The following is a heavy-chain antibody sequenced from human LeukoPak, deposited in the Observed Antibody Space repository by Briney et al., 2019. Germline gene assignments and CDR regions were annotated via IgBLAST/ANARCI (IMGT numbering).Heavy chain of an antibody. Sequence: SQTLSLTCTVSGGSISSGGYYWSWIRQHPGKGLEWIGYIYYSGSTYYNPSLKRRFTISVDTSKIQFSLKLSSVTAADTAVYYCARADGNQDTFNIWGQGTMVTISS. CDR3: ARADGNQDTFNI. V-gene: IGHV4-31*03. J-gene: IGHJ3*02. D-gene: IGHD4-17*01. CDR1: GGSISSGGYY. CDR2: IYYSGST.